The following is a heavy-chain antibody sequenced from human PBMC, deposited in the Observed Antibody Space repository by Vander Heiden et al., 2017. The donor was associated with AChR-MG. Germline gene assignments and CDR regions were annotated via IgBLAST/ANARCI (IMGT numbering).Heavy chain of an antibody. V-gene: IGHV4-38-2*02. CDR3: ARELKVTVAGVYYFDY. CDR1: GYSLSNDYY. CDR2: IYHSGTT. D-gene: IGHD6-19*01. Sequence: QVQLQESGPGLVKPSETLSLTCAVSGYSLSNDYYWGWIRQPPGKGRGWIGSIYHSGTTYNNPSLKSRVTISLDTSKNQFSLKLNSVTAADTGVYFCARELKVTVAGVYYFDYWGQGTLVTVSS. J-gene: IGHJ4*02.